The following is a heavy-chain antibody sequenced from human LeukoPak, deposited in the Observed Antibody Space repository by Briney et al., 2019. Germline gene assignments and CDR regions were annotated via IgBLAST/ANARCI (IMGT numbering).Heavy chain of an antibody. J-gene: IGHJ6*02. V-gene: IGHV3-7*01. CDR3: ARRDYDFWSGYQVHYGMDV. CDR1: GFTFSSYW. D-gene: IGHD3-3*01. Sequence: GGSLRLSCAASGFTFSSYWMSWVRQAPGKGLEWVANIKQDGSEKYYVDSVKGRFTISRDNAKNSLYLQMNSLRAEDTAVYCCARRDYDFWSGYQVHYGMDVWGQGTTVTVSS. CDR2: IKQDGSEK.